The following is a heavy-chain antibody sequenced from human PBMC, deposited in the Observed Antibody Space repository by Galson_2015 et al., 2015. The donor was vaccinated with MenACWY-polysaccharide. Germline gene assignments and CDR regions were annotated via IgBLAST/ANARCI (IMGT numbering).Heavy chain of an antibody. V-gene: IGHV3-11*01. J-gene: IGHJ4*02. CDR1: GLSFSDYY. Sequence: SLRLSCAASGLSFSDYYMSLIRQAPGKGLECVSYISTSGRTIYYADSVKGRFTISRDNAKNSLYLQMNSLRAEDTAVYYCASVPYWSFDYWGQGTLVTVSS. CDR2: ISTSGRTI. D-gene: IGHD2-8*02. CDR3: ASVPYWSFDY.